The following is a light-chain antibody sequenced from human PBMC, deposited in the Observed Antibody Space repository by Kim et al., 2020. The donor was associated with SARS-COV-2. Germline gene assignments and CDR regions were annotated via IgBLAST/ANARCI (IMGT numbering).Light chain of an antibody. Sequence: LSPGERATLSCRASQSVSSSSLAWYQQKPGQAPRLLIYAASGRATGTPDRFSGSGSGTDFTLTISRLEPEDFAVYYCQQYGTSPRTFGQGTKLEIK. CDR2: AAS. CDR1: QSVSSSS. CDR3: QQYGTSPRT. V-gene: IGKV3-20*01. J-gene: IGKJ2*01.